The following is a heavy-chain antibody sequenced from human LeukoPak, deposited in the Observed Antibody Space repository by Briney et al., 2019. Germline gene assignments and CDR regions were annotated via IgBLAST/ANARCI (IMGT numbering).Heavy chain of an antibody. CDR3: ARGSYCSSTSCYLVWFDP. D-gene: IGHD2-2*01. Sequence: SETLSLTCTVSGGSISSGGYYWSWIRQHPGKGLEWIGYIYYSGSTYYNPSLKSRVTISVDTSKNQFSLKLSSVTAADTAVYYCARGSYCSSTSCYLVWFDPWGQGTLVTVSS. CDR2: IYYSGST. J-gene: IGHJ5*02. CDR1: GGSISSGGYY. V-gene: IGHV4-31*03.